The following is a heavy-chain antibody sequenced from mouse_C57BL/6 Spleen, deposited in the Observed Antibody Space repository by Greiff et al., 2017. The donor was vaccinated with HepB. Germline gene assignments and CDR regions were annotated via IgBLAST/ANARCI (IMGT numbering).Heavy chain of an antibody. Sequence: VQLQQSGPELVKPGASVKISCKASGYTFTDYYMNWVKQSHGKSLEWIGDINPNNGGTSYNQKFKGKATLTVDKSSSTAYMELRSLTSEDSAVYYCAREYYGSSLRGFDDWGQGTTLTVSS. CDR1: GYTFTDYY. V-gene: IGHV1-26*01. J-gene: IGHJ2*01. CDR2: INPNNGGT. D-gene: IGHD1-1*01. CDR3: AREYYGSSLRGFDD.